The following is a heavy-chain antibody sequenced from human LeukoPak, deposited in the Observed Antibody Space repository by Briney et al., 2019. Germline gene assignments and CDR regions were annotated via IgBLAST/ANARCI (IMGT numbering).Heavy chain of an antibody. CDR1: GFTFRSHE. CDR2: INSSGSII. CDR3: ARVSGEGDKSQPLFDY. V-gene: IGHV3-48*03. D-gene: IGHD2-2*01. J-gene: IGHJ4*02. Sequence: PGGSLRLSCAASGFTFRSHEMNWVRQAPGKGPEWLSYINSSGSIIYYADSVKGRFTISRDKAKNSLYLQLNSLRADDTAVYSFARVSGEGDKSQPLFDYWGQGTRVTGPS.